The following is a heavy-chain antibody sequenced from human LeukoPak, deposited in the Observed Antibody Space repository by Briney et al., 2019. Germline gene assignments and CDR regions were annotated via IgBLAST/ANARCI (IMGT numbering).Heavy chain of an antibody. CDR2: ISGDGGST. D-gene: IGHD1-26*01. CDR1: GFTFDDYA. Sequence: PGGSLRLSCAASGFTFDDYAMHWVRQAPGKGLESVSLISGDGGSTYYADSVKGRFTISRDNSKSSLYLQMNSLRTEDTALYYCAKDEGYSGSYPLDYWGQGTLVTVSS. V-gene: IGHV3-43*02. CDR3: AKDEGYSGSYPLDY. J-gene: IGHJ4*02.